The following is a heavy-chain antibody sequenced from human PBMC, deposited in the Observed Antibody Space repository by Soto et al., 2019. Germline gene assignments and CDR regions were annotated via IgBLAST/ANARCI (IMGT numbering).Heavy chain of an antibody. CDR1: GFAFSFYS. CDR2: ISGNGGTT. D-gene: IGHD3-10*01. CDR3: AKDRGGFTNGWEFFDS. Sequence: EVVLLESGGGLVQPGGSLRLSCEVSGFAFSFYSMSWVRQAPGKGLEWVASISGNGGTTYYAASGKGRFTFSRDNSKHTLYLQMNNLRGEDTTVYYCAKDRGGFTNGWEFFDSWGQGTLVTVSS. J-gene: IGHJ4*02. V-gene: IGHV3-23*01.